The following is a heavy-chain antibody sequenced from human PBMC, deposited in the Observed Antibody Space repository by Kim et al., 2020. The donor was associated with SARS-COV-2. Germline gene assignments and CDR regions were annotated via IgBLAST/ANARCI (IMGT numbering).Heavy chain of an antibody. Sequence: SVKVSCKASGGTFSSYAISWVRQAPGQGLEWMGGIIPIFGTANYAQKFQGRVTITADESTSTAYMELSSLRSEDTAVYYCARVLVATIPNNWFDPWGQGTLVTVSS. CDR2: IIPIFGTA. CDR1: GGTFSSYA. CDR3: ARVLVATIPNNWFDP. D-gene: IGHD5-12*01. V-gene: IGHV1-69*13. J-gene: IGHJ5*02.